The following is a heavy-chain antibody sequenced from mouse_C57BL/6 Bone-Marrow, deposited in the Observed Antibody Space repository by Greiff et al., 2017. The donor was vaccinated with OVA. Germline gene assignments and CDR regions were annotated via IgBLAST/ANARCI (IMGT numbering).Heavy chain of an antibody. Sequence: QVQLQQPGAELVKPGASVKLSCKASGYTFTSYWMPWVKQRPGRGLAWIGRIDPNSGCTKYTEKFTSKATLTVDQPSSPAYMQLSSLTSENSAVYDCAGGEDGYYFSAWFAYWGQGTLVTVSA. J-gene: IGHJ3*01. CDR3: AGGEDGYYFSAWFAY. CDR1: GYTFTSYW. CDR2: IDPNSGCT. V-gene: IGHV1-72*01. D-gene: IGHD2-3*01.